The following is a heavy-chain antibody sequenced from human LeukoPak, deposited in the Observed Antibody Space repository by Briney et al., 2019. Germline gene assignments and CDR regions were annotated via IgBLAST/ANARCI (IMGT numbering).Heavy chain of an antibody. J-gene: IGHJ3*02. CDR2: IIPIFGTA. V-gene: IGHV1-69*05. CDR1: GGTLSSYA. D-gene: IGHD3-22*01. CDR3: ARAPYYYDSSGYSHDAFDI. Sequence: ASVKVSCKASGGTLSSYAISWVRQAPGQGLEWTGGIIPIFGTANYAQKFQGRVTITTDESTSTAYMELSSLRSEDTAVYYCARAPYYYDSSGYSHDAFDIWGQGTMVTVSS.